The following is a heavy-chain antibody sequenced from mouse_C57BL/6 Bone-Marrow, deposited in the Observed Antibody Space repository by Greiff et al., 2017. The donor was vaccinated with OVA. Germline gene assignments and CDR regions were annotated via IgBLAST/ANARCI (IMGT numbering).Heavy chain of an antibody. J-gene: IGHJ4*01. Sequence: DVKLVESGGGLVKPGGSLKLSCAASGFTFSSYAMSWVRQTPEKRLEWVATISDGGSYTYYPDNVKGRFTISTDNAKNNLYLQMSHLKSEDTAMYYCARRFYAMDYWGQGTSVTVSS. CDR3: ARRFYAMDY. V-gene: IGHV5-4*03. CDR1: GFTFSSYA. CDR2: ISDGGSYT.